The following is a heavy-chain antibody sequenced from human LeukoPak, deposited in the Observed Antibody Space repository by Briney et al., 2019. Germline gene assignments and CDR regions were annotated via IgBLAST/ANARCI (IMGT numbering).Heavy chain of an antibody. CDR3: ARGGLLWFGELLSSRNYYYYYMDV. Sequence: SETLSLTCAVYGGSFSGYYWSWIRQPPGKGLEWIGEINHSGSTNYNPSLKSRVTISVDTSKNQFSLKLSSVTAADTAVYYCARGGLLWFGELLSSRNYYYYYMDVWGKGTTVTISS. J-gene: IGHJ6*03. V-gene: IGHV4-34*01. D-gene: IGHD3-10*01. CDR1: GGSFSGYY. CDR2: INHSGST.